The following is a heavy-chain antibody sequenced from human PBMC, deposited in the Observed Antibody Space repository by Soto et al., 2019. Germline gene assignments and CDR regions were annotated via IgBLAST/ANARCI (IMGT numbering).Heavy chain of an antibody. CDR1: GVSVSNFG. Sequence: SLKVSCTSSGVSVSNFGISWVRQAPGQGLEWMGGIVPVFGRPNYAQRFRGRLTITADESTSTGYMELISLRSDDTAVYYCAREGSGYNFWGQGTQVTVSS. CDR2: IVPVFGRP. J-gene: IGHJ4*02. CDR3: AREGSGYNF. D-gene: IGHD5-12*01. V-gene: IGHV1-69*13.